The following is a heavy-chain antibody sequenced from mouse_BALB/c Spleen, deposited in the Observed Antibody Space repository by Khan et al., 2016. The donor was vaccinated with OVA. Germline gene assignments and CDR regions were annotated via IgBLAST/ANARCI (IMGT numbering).Heavy chain of an antibody. CDR1: GDSITSGY. D-gene: IGHD2-12*01. Sequence: EVELVESGPSLVKPSQTLSLTCSVTGDSITSGYWNWIRKFPGNKLEYMGYTIYTGYTYYNPSLKSRISITRHTSKNQYYLQVSSVTDEDTATYYCARSTYRYAFVYWGQGTLVTVSA. V-gene: IGHV3-8*02. CDR2: TIYTGYT. J-gene: IGHJ3*01. CDR3: ARSTYRYAFVY.